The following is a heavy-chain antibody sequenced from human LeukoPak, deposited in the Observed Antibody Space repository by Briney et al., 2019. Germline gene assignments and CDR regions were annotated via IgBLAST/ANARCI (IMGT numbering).Heavy chain of an antibody. Sequence: GSSVTVSCKASGGTLSSYPISWVRQAPGQGLEWMGGIIPIFGRTNYAQKFQGRVTITADESTSTAYMELSSLRSEDTAVYYCARDGRSSTSCGGRFDPWGQGTLVTVSS. J-gene: IGHJ5*02. CDR3: ARDGRSSTSCGGRFDP. CDR2: IIPIFGRT. CDR1: GGTLSSYP. V-gene: IGHV1-69*01. D-gene: IGHD2-2*01.